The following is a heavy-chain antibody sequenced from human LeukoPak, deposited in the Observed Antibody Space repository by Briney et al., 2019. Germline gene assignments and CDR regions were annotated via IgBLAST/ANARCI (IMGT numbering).Heavy chain of an antibody. CDR2: IKQDGSEK. Sequence: GGSLRPSCAASGFTFTSYWISWVRQAPGKGLEWVANIKQDGSEKYYVDSVKGRFTISRDNAKNSLYLQMNSLRAEDTAVYYCARHSGSFLYYYYGLDVWGQGTTVTVSS. CDR1: GFTFTSYW. J-gene: IGHJ6*02. CDR3: ARHSGSFLYYYYGLDV. V-gene: IGHV3-7*01. D-gene: IGHD1-26*01.